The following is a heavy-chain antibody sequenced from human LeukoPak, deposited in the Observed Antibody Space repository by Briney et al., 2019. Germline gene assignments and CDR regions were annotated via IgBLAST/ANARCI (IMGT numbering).Heavy chain of an antibody. D-gene: IGHD3-10*01. V-gene: IGHV3-30*04. Sequence: PGRSLRLSCAASGFTFSSYAMHWVRQAPGKGLEWVAVISYDGSNKYYADSVKGRFTISRDNSKNTLYLQMNSLRAEDTAVYYCARDGSPNWFGIDNWFDPWAQGTLVTVS. CDR3: ARDGSPNWFGIDNWFDP. CDR1: GFTFSSYA. J-gene: IGHJ5*02. CDR2: ISYDGSNK.